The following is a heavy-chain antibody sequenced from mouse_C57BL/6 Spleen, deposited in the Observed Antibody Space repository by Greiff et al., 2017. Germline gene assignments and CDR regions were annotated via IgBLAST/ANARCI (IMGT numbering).Heavy chain of an antibody. D-gene: IGHD6-1*01. V-gene: IGHV1-42*01. CDR2: INPSTGGT. CDR3: ARQRSFYARDY. Sequence: EVQLQQSGPELVKPGASVKISCKASGYSFTGYYMNWVKQSPEKSLEWIGEINPSTGGTTYNQKFKAKATLTVDKSSSTAYMQLKSLTSEDSAVYYCARQRSFYARDYWGQGTSVTVSS. CDR1: GYSFTGYY. J-gene: IGHJ4*01.